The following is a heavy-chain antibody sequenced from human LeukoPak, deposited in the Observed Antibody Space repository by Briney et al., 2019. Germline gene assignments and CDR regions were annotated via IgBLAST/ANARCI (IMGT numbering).Heavy chain of an antibody. Sequence: SETLSLTCAVYGGSFGGYYWSWIRKPPGKGLEWIGEINHSGSINYNPSLKSRVTISVDTSKNQFSLKLSSVTAADTAVYYCARRKIIDAFDIWGQGTMVTVSS. CDR3: ARRKIIDAFDI. CDR2: INHSGSI. V-gene: IGHV4-34*01. J-gene: IGHJ3*02. CDR1: GGSFGGYY. D-gene: IGHD3-10*01.